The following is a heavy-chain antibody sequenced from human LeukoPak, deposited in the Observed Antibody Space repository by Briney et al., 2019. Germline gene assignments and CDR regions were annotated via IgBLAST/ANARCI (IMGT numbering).Heavy chain of an antibody. CDR1: GFTFSSYG. D-gene: IGHD3-3*01. Sequence: GGSLRLSCAASGFTFSSYGMHWVRQAPGKGLEWVSSISSSSSYIYYADSVKGRFTISRDNAKNSLYLQMNSLRAEDTAVYYCARDGVRGPFDYWGQGTLVTVSS. V-gene: IGHV3-21*01. CDR2: ISSSSSYI. J-gene: IGHJ4*02. CDR3: ARDGVRGPFDY.